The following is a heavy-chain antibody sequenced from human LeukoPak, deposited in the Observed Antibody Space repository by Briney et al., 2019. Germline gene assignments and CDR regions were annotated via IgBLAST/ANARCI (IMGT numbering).Heavy chain of an antibody. CDR1: GGSFSGYY. J-gene: IGHJ5*02. D-gene: IGHD4-11*01. Sequence: SETLSLTCAVYGGSFSGYYWSWIRQPPGKGLEWIGEINHSGSTNYNPSLKSRVTISVDTSKNQFSLKLSSVTAADTAVYYCARGLTTVSSYNWFDPWGQGTPVTVSS. CDR3: ARGLTTVSSYNWFDP. CDR2: INHSGST. V-gene: IGHV4-34*01.